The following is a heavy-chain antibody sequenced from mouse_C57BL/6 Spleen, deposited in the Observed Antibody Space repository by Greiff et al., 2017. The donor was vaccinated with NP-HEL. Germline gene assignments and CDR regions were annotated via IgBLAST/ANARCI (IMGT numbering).Heavy chain of an antibody. V-gene: IGHV1-20*01. CDR1: GYSFTGYF. J-gene: IGHJ4*01. CDR2: INPYNGDT. CDR3: ARSLITTVVAPSYAMDY. Sequence: EVQLQQSGPELVKPGDSVKISCKASGYSFTGYFMNWVMQSHGKSLEWIGRINPYNGDTFYNQKFKGKATLTVDKSSSTAHMELRSLTSEDSAVYYCARSLITTVVAPSYAMDYWGQGTSVTVSS. D-gene: IGHD1-1*01.